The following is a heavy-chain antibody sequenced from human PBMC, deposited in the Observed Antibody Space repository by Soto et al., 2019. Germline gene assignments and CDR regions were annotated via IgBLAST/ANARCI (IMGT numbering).Heavy chain of an antibody. CDR1: GFTFSNAW. D-gene: IGHD3-22*01. J-gene: IGHJ4*02. CDR3: TTVPLVGYDSSGYPY. V-gene: IGHV3-15*07. Sequence: GSLRLSCAASGFTFSNAWVNWVRPAPGKGLEWVGRIKSKTDGGTTDYAAPVKGRFTISRDDSKNTLYLQMNSLKAEDTAVYYCTTVPLVGYDSSGYPYWGQGTLVTVSS. CDR2: IKSKTDGGTT.